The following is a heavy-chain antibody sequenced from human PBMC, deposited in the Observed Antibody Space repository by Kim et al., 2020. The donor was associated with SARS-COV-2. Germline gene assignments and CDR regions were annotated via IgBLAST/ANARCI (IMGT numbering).Heavy chain of an antibody. CDR2: NSYGRNT. D-gene: IGHD3-3*01. CDR3: ARAPNDFWRGYPYYFDY. J-gene: IGHJ4*02. V-gene: IGHV4-61*01. CDR1: GGSVSSCRYF. Sequence: SETLSLTCAVSGGSVSSCRYFWSWHRQPQGKGLEWIVNNSYGRNTNYNPSLKSRVTMSVDTTKNQFSLKRRSVTAADTAVYYCARAPNDFWRGYPYYFDYWGQGTLVTVSS.